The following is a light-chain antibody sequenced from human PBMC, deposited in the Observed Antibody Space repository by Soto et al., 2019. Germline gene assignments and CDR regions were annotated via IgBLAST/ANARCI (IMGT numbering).Light chain of an antibody. J-gene: IGKJ5*01. CDR1: RSVSSSY. V-gene: IGKV3-20*01. CDR2: TAS. Sequence: EIVLTQSPGTLSLSPGERATLSCRASRSVSSSYLAWYQQKPGQAPRLLIYTASNRATGIPDRFSGSGAGTDFTLTSSRLEPEDFAVYYCQQYGSSPWTFGQGTRLEIK. CDR3: QQYGSSPWT.